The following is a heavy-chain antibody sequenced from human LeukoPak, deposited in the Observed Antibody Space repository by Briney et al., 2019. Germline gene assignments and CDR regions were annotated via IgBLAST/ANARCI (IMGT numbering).Heavy chain of an antibody. CDR1: GGSFSGYY. V-gene: IGHV4-59*08. D-gene: IGHD3-16*01. Sequence: SETLSLTCAVYGGSFSGYYWSWIRRPPGKGLEWIGYIYYTGTTDSNPSLKSRVTISLDTSKNQFSLNLSSVTAADTAVYYCARRWVYDKRAFDAWGQGTMVTVSS. J-gene: IGHJ3*01. CDR2: IYYTGTT. CDR3: ARRWVYDKRAFDA.